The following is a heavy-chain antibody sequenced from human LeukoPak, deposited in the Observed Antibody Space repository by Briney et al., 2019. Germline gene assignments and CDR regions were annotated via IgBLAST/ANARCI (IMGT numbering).Heavy chain of an antibody. D-gene: IGHD3-22*01. J-gene: IGHJ4*02. V-gene: IGHV3-11*05. Sequence: GGSLRLSCAASGFSFSDYSMSWIRQAPGKGLECISYRSSSSYTNYAASVKGRFTICRDNAKNSLYLQMNSLRAEDTAVYYCARGDYDSSGYYEVWGQGTLVTVSS. CDR2: RSSSSYT. CDR3: ARGDYDSSGYYEV. CDR1: GFSFSDYS.